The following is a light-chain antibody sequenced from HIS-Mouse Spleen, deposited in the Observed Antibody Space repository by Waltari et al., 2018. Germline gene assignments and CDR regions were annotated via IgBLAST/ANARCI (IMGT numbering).Light chain of an antibody. Sequence: QSVLTQPPSASGTPGQRVTISCSGSSSNIGSNYVYWYQQLPGTAPNLLLYRNNQRPSGVADRFSGSKSGTSASLASSGLRSEDEADYYCAAWDDSLSGVFGGGTKLTVL. J-gene: IGLJ2*01. V-gene: IGLV1-47*01. CDR1: SSNIGSNY. CDR3: AAWDDSLSGV. CDR2: RNN.